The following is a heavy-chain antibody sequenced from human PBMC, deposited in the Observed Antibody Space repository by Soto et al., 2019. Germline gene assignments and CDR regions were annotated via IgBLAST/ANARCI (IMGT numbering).Heavy chain of an antibody. V-gene: IGHV1-2*04. CDR3: AKSLLRITMVRGVIPRFDP. CDR2: INPNNGAT. CDR1: GYTFTGYY. D-gene: IGHD3-10*01. J-gene: IGHJ5*02. Sequence: ASVKVSCKASGYTFTGYYLHWVRQAPGQGPEWMGWINPNNGATRFAQKLQGWLTLTRDTSISTAYMELSRLRFDDTAVYYCAKSLLRITMVRGVIPRFDPWGQGTLVTVSS.